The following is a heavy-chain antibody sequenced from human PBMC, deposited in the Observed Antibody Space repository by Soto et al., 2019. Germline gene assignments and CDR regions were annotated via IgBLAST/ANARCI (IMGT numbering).Heavy chain of an antibody. V-gene: IGHV1-18*01. D-gene: IGHD2-15*01. Sequence: GPVKVSCKASGYTFTSYGISWVRQAPGQGLEWMGWISAYNGNTNYAQKLQGRVTMTTDTSTSTAYMELRSLRSDDTAVYYCARDEGGRILVGAAPPFYGMDVWGQGTTVTVS. J-gene: IGHJ6*02. CDR3: ARDEGGRILVGAAPPFYGMDV. CDR2: ISAYNGNT. CDR1: GYTFTSYG.